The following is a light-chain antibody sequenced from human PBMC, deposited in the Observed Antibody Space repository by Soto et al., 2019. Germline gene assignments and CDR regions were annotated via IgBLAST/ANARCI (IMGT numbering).Light chain of an antibody. V-gene: IGKV1-39*01. J-gene: IGKJ4*01. Sequence: DIQMTQSPYSLSASVGDTVTITCRASQTISTYLNWYQKKAGEAPELLIYAASNLQSGVPLRFTGSGSGTDFTLTILSLQPEDFATYYCQQSYDTPLTFGGGTKVEIK. CDR1: QTISTY. CDR2: AAS. CDR3: QQSYDTPLT.